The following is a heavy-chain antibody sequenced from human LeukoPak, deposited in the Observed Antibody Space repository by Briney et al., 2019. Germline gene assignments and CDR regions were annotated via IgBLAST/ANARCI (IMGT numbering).Heavy chain of an antibody. D-gene: IGHD2-2*01. CDR2: ISAYNGNT. V-gene: IGHV1-18*04. J-gene: IGHJ4*02. CDR1: GYTFTSYG. CDR3: ASSTALDY. Sequence: GASVKVSCTASGYTFTSYGINWARQAPGQGLEWMGWISAYNGNTNYAQNLQGRVTMTTDTSTSTAYMELRSLRSDDSAVYYCASSTALDYWGQGTLITVSS.